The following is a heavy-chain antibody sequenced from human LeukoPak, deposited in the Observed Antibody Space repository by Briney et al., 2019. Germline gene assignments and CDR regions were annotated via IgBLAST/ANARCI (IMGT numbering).Heavy chain of an antibody. Sequence: GGSLRLSCAASGFTFDDYAMHWVRQAPGKGLEWVSGINWNSGSIGYADSVKGRFTIFRDNAKNSLYLQMNSLRAEDTALYYCAKDRYSGLDAFDIWGQGTMVTVSS. CDR3: AKDRYSGLDAFDI. CDR2: INWNSGSI. J-gene: IGHJ3*02. V-gene: IGHV3-9*01. CDR1: GFTFDDYA. D-gene: IGHD5-12*01.